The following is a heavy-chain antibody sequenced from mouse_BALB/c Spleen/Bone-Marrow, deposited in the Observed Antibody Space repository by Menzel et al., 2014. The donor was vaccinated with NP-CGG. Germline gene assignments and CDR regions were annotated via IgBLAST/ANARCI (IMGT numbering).Heavy chain of an antibody. D-gene: IGHD4-1*02. CDR1: GYSFTSHW. J-gene: IGHJ2*01. Sequence: QVQLQQSGAELVKPGTSVKMSCKASGYSFTSHWMHWVKQRPGQGLEWIGDIYPGSVITGYNEKFKSKATLTVDPSSSTAYMQLSSLTSEDSAVYYCAQLGQGYWGQGTTLTVSS. CDR2: IYPGSVIT. V-gene: IGHV1-55*01. CDR3: AQLGQGY.